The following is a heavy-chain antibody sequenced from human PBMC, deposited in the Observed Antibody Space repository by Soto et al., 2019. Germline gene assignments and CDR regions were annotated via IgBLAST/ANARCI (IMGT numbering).Heavy chain of an antibody. V-gene: IGHV3-21*01. Sequence: GESLKISCAASGFTFSSYSMNWVRQAPGKGLEWVSSISSSSSYIYYADSVKGRFTISRDNAKNSLYLQMNSLRAEDTAVYYCASGSYGSKWTYCFDYWGQGTLVTVSS. D-gene: IGHD5-18*01. CDR2: ISSSSSYI. J-gene: IGHJ4*02. CDR1: GFTFSSYS. CDR3: ASGSYGSKWTYCFDY.